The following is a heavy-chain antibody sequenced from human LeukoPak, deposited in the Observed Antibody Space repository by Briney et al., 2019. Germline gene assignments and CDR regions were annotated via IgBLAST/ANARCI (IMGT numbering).Heavy chain of an antibody. D-gene: IGHD2-15*01. Sequence: PGGSLRLSCAASGFTFSNYAMSWVRQAPGKGLGWVSAISDSGGATNCADSVKGRFTISRDNSKNTLYLQMNSLRAEDTAVYYCAKRSCSGGSCNFDYWGQGTLVTVSS. CDR3: AKRSCSGGSCNFDY. J-gene: IGHJ4*02. CDR1: GFTFSNYA. CDR2: ISDSGGAT. V-gene: IGHV3-23*01.